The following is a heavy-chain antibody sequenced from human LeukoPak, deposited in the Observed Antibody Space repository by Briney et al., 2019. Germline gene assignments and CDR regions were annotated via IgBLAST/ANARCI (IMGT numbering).Heavy chain of an antibody. CDR3: ARDQGGTIDY. Sequence: GASVKVSCKASRYTFTGYYMHWVRQAPGQGLEWMGWIKSNSGGTHYAQKFQGRVTMTRDTSITTAHMELSRLTSDDTAVYYCARDQGGTIDYWGQGTLVTVSS. CDR2: IKSNSGGT. J-gene: IGHJ4*02. V-gene: IGHV1-2*02. D-gene: IGHD1-7*01. CDR1: RYTFTGYY.